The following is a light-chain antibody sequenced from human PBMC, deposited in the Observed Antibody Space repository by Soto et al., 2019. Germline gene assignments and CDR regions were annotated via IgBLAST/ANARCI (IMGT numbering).Light chain of an antibody. CDR2: AAS. CDR1: QAISNY. Sequence: DIQMTQSPSSLSASIGDRVTITCRASQAISNYLAWFQQRPGKVPKLLIYAASTLQSGVPSRFSGSGSGTDFTLTIYSLQPEDVATYYCQKYGSAPPLPFGGGTKVEIK. CDR3: QKYGSAPPLP. V-gene: IGKV1-27*01. J-gene: IGKJ4*01.